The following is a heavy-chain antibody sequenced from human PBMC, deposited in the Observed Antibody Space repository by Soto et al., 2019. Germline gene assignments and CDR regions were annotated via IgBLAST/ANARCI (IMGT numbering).Heavy chain of an antibody. Sequence: SVKVSCKASGGTFSSYAISWVRQAPGQGLEWMGGIIPIFGTANYAQKFQGRVTITADESTSTAYMELSSLRSEDTAVYYCARIRSSSVHIPGYYYYGMDVWGQGTTVTVSS. CDR3: ARIRSSSVHIPGYYYYGMDV. D-gene: IGHD6-6*01. V-gene: IGHV1-69*13. CDR2: IIPIFGTA. J-gene: IGHJ6*02. CDR1: GGTFSSYA.